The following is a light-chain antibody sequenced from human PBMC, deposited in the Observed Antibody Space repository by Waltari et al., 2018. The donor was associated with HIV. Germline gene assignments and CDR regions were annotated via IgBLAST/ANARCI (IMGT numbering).Light chain of an antibody. CDR2: AAS. Sequence: DIQLTQSPSFLSASVGDRVTITCRASQDIRNYLAWYQQKLGKAPKLLIYAASSLQSGVPSRFSVSGSGTQFTLTINSLQPEDFATYHCQQLNEYPWTFGQGTQVEIK. CDR1: QDIRNY. V-gene: IGKV1-9*01. CDR3: QQLNEYPWT. J-gene: IGKJ1*01.